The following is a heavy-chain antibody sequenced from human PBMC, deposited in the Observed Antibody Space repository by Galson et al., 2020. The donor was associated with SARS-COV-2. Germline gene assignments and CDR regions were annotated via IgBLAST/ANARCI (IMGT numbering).Heavy chain of an antibody. Sequence: GESLKISCEASGFLFDDYGMTWVRQVPGKGLEWVSGINRNGDRTGYADSVRGRFTISRDNDKNSLSLQMSSLGVEDTAFYYCARALMPTVCGQEGHFDSWGQGTLVIVSP. V-gene: IGHV3-20*04. J-gene: IGHJ4*02. D-gene: IGHD4-17*01. CDR3: ARALMPTVCGQEGHFDS. CDR1: GFLFDDYG. CDR2: INRNGDRT.